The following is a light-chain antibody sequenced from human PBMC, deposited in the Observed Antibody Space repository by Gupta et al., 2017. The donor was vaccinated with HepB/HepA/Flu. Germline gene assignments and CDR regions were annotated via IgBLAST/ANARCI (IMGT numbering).Light chain of an antibody. J-gene: IGKJ5*01. V-gene: IGKV3-15*01. CDR1: QSVSSN. Sequence: EIVMTQSPSTLSVSPGERATLSCRASQSVSSNLAWYQQKPGQAPRLLIYSASTRATGIPARFSGSGYGTEFTLTISSLQSEDFAVYYCQQYNNWTPITFGQGTRLEIK. CDR2: SAS. CDR3: QQYNNWTPIT.